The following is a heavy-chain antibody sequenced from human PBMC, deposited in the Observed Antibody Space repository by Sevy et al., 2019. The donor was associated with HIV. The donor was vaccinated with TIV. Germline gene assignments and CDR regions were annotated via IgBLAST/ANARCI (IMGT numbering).Heavy chain of an antibody. Sequence: ASVKVSCKTSGYTFTDYYMHWVRQAPGQGLEWMGRINPNSGGTNYPQKFEGRVTMTRDTSISTAYMELNRPTSDDTAVYYCARRYDFWSGYYGFDYWGQGTLVTVSS. V-gene: IGHV1-2*06. CDR2: INPNSGGT. D-gene: IGHD3-3*01. CDR3: ARRYDFWSGYYGFDY. CDR1: GYTFTDYY. J-gene: IGHJ4*02.